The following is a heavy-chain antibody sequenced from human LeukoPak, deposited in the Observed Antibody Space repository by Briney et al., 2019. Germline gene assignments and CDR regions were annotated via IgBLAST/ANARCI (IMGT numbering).Heavy chain of an antibody. Sequence: TSETLSLTCTVSGGSVSSGSYYWSWIRQPPGKGLEWIGYIYYSGSTNYNPSLKSRVTISVDTSKNQFSLKLSSVTAADTAVYYCARDGYRSSSWHWYFDLWGRGTLVTVSS. CDR1: GGSVSSGSYY. CDR3: ARDGYRSSSWHWYFDL. J-gene: IGHJ2*01. V-gene: IGHV4-61*01. CDR2: IYYSGST. D-gene: IGHD6-13*01.